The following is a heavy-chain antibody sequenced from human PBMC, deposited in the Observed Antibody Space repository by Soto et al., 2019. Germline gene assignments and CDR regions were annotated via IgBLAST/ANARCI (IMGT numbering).Heavy chain of an antibody. CDR1: GGSISSYY. D-gene: IGHD6-6*01. J-gene: IGHJ6*03. CDR3: ARSRVGQLRWSDYYYYMDV. V-gene: IGHV4-59*01. CDR2: IYYSGST. Sequence: SETLSLTCTVSGGSISSYYWSWIRQPPGKGLEWIGYIYYSGSTNYNPSLKSRVTISVDTSKNQFSLKLSSVTAADTAVYYCARSRVGQLRWSDYYYYMDVWGKGTTVTVSS.